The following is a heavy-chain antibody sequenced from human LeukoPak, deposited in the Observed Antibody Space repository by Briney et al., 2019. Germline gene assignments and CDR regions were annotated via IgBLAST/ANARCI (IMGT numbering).Heavy chain of an antibody. D-gene: IGHD4-17*01. V-gene: IGHV3-74*01. CDR2: INSDGSST. CDR1: GFTFSSYW. CDR3: ARDISVTNWFGP. Sequence: GGSLRLSCAASGFTFSSYWMHWVRQAPVKGLVWVSRINSDGSSTNYADSVKGRFTVSRDNAKNTMYLQMNSLRAEDTAVYYCARDISVTNWFGPWGQGTLVTVSS. J-gene: IGHJ5*02.